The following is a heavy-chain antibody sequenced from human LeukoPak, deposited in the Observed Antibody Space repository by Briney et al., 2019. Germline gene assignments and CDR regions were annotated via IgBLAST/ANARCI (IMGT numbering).Heavy chain of an antibody. V-gene: IGHV4-59*01. CDR3: GSVGGSGDYFDY. J-gene: IGHJ4*02. CDR2: IYYSRNT. CDR1: GGSISKDY. D-gene: IGHD6-19*01. Sequence: PAETLSLTCSVSGGSISKDYWRWIRQPPGKGLEWIGDIYYSRNTNYNPSLKSRVTISLDTSKNQFSLKLSSVTAADTAVYDCGSVGGSGDYFDYWGQGTLVTVSS.